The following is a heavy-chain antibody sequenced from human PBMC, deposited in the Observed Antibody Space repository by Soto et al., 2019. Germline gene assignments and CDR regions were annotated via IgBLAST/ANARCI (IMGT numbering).Heavy chain of an antibody. J-gene: IGHJ5*02. CDR2: ISYDGSNK. CDR1: GFTFSSYG. V-gene: IGHV3-30*18. CDR3: AKDRTVAARRRGNWFDP. Sequence: QVQLVESGGGVVQPGRSLRLSCAASGFTFSSYGMHWVRQAPGKGLEWVAVISYDGSNKYYADSVKGRFTISRDNSKNTLYLQMNSLSAEDMAVYYCAKDRTVAARRRGNWFDPWGQGTLVTVSS. D-gene: IGHD6-6*01.